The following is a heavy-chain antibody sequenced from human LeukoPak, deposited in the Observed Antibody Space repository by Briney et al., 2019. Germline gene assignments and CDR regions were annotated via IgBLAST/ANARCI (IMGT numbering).Heavy chain of an antibody. CDR1: GYSFTDYY. V-gene: IGHV1-2*02. CDR3: ARADRLHGGPYLIGP. J-gene: IGHJ5*02. CDR2: INPNSGGT. D-gene: IGHD3-16*01. Sequence: ASVKVSCKTSGYSFTDYYMHWVRQAPGQGLEWMGWINPNSGGTSSAQKFQGRVTMTRDTSITTVYMEVNRLTSDDTAMYYCARADRLHGGPYLIGPWGQGTLVTVSS.